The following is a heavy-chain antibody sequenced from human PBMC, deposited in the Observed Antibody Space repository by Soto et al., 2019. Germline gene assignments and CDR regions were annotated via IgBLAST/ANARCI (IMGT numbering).Heavy chain of an antibody. V-gene: IGHV4-39*01. CDR3: ARTSKDTIFGVVIIATYDY. J-gene: IGHJ4*02. Sequence: SETLSLTCTVSGGSISSSSYYWGWIRQPPGKGPEWIGSIYYSGSTYYNPSLKSRVTISVDTSKNQFSLKLSSVTAADTAVYYCARTSKDTIFGVVIIATYDYWGQGTLVTVSS. CDR1: GGSISSSSYY. CDR2: IYYSGST. D-gene: IGHD3-3*01.